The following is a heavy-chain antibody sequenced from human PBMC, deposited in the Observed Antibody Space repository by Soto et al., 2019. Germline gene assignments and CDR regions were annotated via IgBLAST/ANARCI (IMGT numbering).Heavy chain of an antibody. CDR3: TTDSCSSTSCYRPLWYFDY. CDR2: IKSKTDGGTT. D-gene: IGHD2-2*01. CDR1: GFTFSNAW. J-gene: IGHJ4*02. Sequence: PGGSLRLSCAASGFTFSNAWMSWVRQAPGKGLEWVGRIKSKTDGGTTDYAAPVKGRFTISRDDSKNTLYLQMNSLKTEDTAVYYCTTDSCSSTSCYRPLWYFDYWGQGTLVTVSS. V-gene: IGHV3-15*01.